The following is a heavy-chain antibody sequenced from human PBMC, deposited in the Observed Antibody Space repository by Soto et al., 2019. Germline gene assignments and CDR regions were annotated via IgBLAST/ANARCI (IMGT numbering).Heavy chain of an antibody. J-gene: IGHJ6*02. CDR2: ISYDGSNR. CDR1: GFTFSSYA. Sequence: GGSLRLSCAASGFTFSSYAIHWVRQAPGKGLEWVAVISYDGSNRYYADSVKGRFTISRDNSKNTLYLQMNSLRGEDTAVYYCARISLRFLEWFQWSGMDVWGQGTTVTVSS. D-gene: IGHD3-3*01. CDR3: ARISLRFLEWFQWSGMDV. V-gene: IGHV3-30-3*01.